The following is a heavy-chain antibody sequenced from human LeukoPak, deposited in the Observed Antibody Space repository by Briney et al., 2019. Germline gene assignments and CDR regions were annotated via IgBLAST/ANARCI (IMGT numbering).Heavy chain of an antibody. CDR2: IYSGGST. J-gene: IGHJ4*02. CDR1: GFTVSSNY. D-gene: IGHD4/OR15-4a*01. CDR3: ARDLDYGT. Sequence: PGWSLRLSCAASGFTVSSNYMSWVRQAPGKGLEGVSVIYSGGSTYYADSVKGRFTISRDNCKNTLYLQMNSLRAEGTAVYYCARDLDYGTWGQGTLVTVSS. V-gene: IGHV3-53*01.